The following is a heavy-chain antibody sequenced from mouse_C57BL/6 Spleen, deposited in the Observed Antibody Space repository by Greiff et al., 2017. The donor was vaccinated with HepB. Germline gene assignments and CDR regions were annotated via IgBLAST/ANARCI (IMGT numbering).Heavy chain of an antibody. V-gene: IGHV1-26*01. Sequence: VQLQQSGPELVKPGASVKISCKASGYTFTDYYMNWVKQSHGKSLEWIGDINPNNGGTNYNQKFKGKATLTVDKSSSTAYMELRSLTSEDSAVYYCAIWDNWFAYWGQGTLVTVSA. CDR3: AIWDNWFAY. CDR2: INPNNGGT. CDR1: GYTFTDYY. J-gene: IGHJ3*01. D-gene: IGHD3-3*01.